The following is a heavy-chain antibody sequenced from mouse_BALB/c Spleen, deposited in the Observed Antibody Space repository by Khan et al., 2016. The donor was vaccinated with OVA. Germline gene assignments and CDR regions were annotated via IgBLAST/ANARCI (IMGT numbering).Heavy chain of an antibody. J-gene: IGHJ3*01. V-gene: IGHV1-5*01. CDR2: IYTGNSDT. D-gene: IGHD3-3*01. Sequence: GRRQQSGPVLARPGAYVKMSCKASGYSFTNYWMHWVKQRPGQGLEWIGGIYTGNSDTSYNQKFKDKAKLTVVTSANTAYMMLSSLTREDFAVYYCTRAGYGAVAYWGQGTLVTVSA. CDR1: GYSFTNYW. CDR3: TRAGYGAVAY.